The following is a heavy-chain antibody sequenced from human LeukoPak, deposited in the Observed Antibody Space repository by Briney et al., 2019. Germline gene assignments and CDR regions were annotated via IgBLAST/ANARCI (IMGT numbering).Heavy chain of an antibody. CDR2: ISFDGSN. D-gene: IGHD3-10*01. CDR1: GFTFSSYA. Sequence: TGGSLRLSCAASGFTFSSYAMHWVRQAPGKGLEWVAFISFDGSNNYADSVKGRLTISRDNSKNTLYLQMNSLRTEDTAVYYCARGFGSGSYLIDHWGQGTLVTVSS. V-gene: IGHV3-30-3*01. CDR3: ARGFGSGSYLIDH. J-gene: IGHJ4*02.